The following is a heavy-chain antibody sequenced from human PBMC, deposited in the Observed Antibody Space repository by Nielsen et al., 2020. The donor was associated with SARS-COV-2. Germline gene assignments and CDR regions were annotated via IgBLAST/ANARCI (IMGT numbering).Heavy chain of an antibody. Sequence: GESLKIPCAASGFTFSSYSMNWVRQAPGKGLEWVSYISSSSSTIYYADTVKGRFTISRDNAKNSLYLQMNCLRAEDTAVYYCARESTRDDYGDYFDYWGQGTLVTVSS. D-gene: IGHD4-17*01. CDR2: ISSSSSTI. J-gene: IGHJ4*02. V-gene: IGHV3-48*01. CDR1: GFTFSSYS. CDR3: ARESTRDDYGDYFDY.